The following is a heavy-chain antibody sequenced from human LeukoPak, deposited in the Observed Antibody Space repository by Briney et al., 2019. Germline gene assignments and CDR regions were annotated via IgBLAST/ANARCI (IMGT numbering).Heavy chain of an antibody. V-gene: IGHV1-46*01. Sequence: GASVKVSCKASGYTFTSYYMHWVRQAPGQGLEWMGIIDPSGGSTSYAQKFQGRVTMTRDTSTSTVYMELSSLRSEDTAVYYCARTRIAVAGTGGLRGYYYYYGMDVWGQGTTVTVSS. CDR3: ARTRIAVAGTGGLRGYYYYYGMDV. D-gene: IGHD6-19*01. CDR1: GYTFTSYY. J-gene: IGHJ6*02. CDR2: IDPSGGST.